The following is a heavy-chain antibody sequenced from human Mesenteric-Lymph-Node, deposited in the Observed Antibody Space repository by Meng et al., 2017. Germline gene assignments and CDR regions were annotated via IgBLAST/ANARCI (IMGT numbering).Heavy chain of an antibody. CDR1: GFTFSNAW. CDR2: IKSKTDGGTT. CDR3: TTQPKAYYYGSGSYFRSGMDV. J-gene: IGHJ6*02. Sequence: GGSLRLSCAASGFTFSNAWMSWVRQAPGKGLEWVGRIKSKTDGGTTDYAAPVKGRFTISRDDSKNTLYLQMNSLKTEDTAVYYCTTQPKAYYYGSGSYFRSGMDVWGQGTTVTVSS. D-gene: IGHD3-10*01. V-gene: IGHV3-15*01.